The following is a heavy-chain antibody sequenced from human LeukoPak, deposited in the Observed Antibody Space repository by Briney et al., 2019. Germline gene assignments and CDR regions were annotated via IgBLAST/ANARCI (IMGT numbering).Heavy chain of an antibody. D-gene: IGHD6-6*01. Sequence: SETLSLTCTVSGGSISSYYWSWIRQPAGKGLEWIGRIYTSGSTNYNPSLKSRVTMPVDTSKNQFSLKMSSVTAADTSVYYCAGHPIAARHRLLYKCCDPWGQGTLVTVS. V-gene: IGHV4-4*07. CDR3: AGHPIAARHRLLYKCCDP. CDR1: GGSISSYY. CDR2: IYTSGST. J-gene: IGHJ5*02.